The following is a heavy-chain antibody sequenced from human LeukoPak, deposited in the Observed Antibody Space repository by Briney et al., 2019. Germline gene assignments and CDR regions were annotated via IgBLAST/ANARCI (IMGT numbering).Heavy chain of an antibody. CDR1: GYSFPSYW. V-gene: IGHV5-51*01. Sequence: GESLKISCQGFGYSFPSYWIGWVRQMPGKGLEWMGIIFPTDSDTRYSPSFQGQVTISADKSIGTAYLQWSSLKASDTAMYYCARPIYFGYTSGFEYWGQGTLVTVSS. J-gene: IGHJ4*02. CDR2: IFPTDSDT. CDR3: ARPIYFGYTSGFEY. D-gene: IGHD5-18*01.